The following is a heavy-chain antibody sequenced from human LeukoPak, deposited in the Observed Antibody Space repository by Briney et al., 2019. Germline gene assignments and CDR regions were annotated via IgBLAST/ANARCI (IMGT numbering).Heavy chain of an antibody. CDR2: ISTSGGNT. Sequence: GGSLRLSCAGSGFTFSSNALSWVRQAPGKGLEWVSAISTSGGNTYYADSVRGRFTISRENYKNTLYLQMNPLRAEDTAVYYCATTKQARRYFDYWGQGTLVTVSS. CDR1: GFTFSSNA. J-gene: IGHJ4*02. D-gene: IGHD1-1*01. V-gene: IGHV3-23*01. CDR3: ATTKQARRYFDY.